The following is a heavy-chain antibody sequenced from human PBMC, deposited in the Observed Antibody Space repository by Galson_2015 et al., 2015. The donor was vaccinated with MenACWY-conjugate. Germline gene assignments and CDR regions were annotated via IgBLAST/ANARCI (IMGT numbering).Heavy chain of an antibody. D-gene: IGHD1-26*01. CDR1: GSSFTNSW. Sequence: SGAEVKKPGESLKISCKGSGSSFTNSWLAWVRQMPGKGLEWVGLIDPVNSNIRYSPSFQGQVTISADESISTAYLQWSSLKASDTATYYCARHPPGGRGMDVWGRGTTVTVSS. V-gene: IGHV5-51*01. CDR3: ARHPPGGRGMDV. CDR2: IDPVNSNI. J-gene: IGHJ6*02.